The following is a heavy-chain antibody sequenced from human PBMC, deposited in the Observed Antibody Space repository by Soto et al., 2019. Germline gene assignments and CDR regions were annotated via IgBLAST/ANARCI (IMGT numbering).Heavy chain of an antibody. J-gene: IGHJ4*02. Sequence: PGGSLRLSCVISGFTFSSYGMHWVRQAPGKGLQWVAAISSDGSKAYYADSVKGRFTISRDNSKSTLYLQMNNLRAEDTAVYYCVKDYSSNWYGDFDFWGQVTLVTV. CDR2: ISSDGSKA. D-gene: IGHD6-13*01. CDR3: VKDYSSNWYGDFDF. CDR1: GFTFSSYG. V-gene: IGHV3-30*18.